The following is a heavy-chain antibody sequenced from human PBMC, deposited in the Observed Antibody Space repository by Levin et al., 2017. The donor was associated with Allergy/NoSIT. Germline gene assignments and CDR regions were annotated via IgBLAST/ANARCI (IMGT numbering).Heavy chain of an antibody. Sequence: SQTLSLTCTVSGGSVSSGSYYWSWIRQPPGKGLEWIGCIYYSGNTNYNPSLESRVTISVDTSKNQFSLKLSSVTAADTAVYYCARGYYSYGVDTWGQGTLVTVSS. D-gene: IGHD3-22*01. CDR2: IYYSGNT. V-gene: IGHV4-61*01. CDR1: GGSVSSGSYY. J-gene: IGHJ5*02. CDR3: ARGYYSYGVDT.